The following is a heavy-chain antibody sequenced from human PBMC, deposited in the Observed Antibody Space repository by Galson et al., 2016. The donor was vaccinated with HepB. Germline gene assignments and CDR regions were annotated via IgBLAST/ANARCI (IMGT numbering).Heavy chain of an antibody. CDR3: AKDFFEKTPIGGSCYDS. Sequence: SLRLSCAVSGFDFDDYAMHWVRQGPGKGLEWVSGVSWNGASVGYADSVKGRFTISRDHAKNTLYLQMNGLRSEDTALYYCAKDFFEKTPIGGSCYDSWGQGTLVIVSS. V-gene: IGHV3-9*01. D-gene: IGHD2-15*01. J-gene: IGHJ4*02. CDR1: GFDFDDYA. CDR2: VSWNGASV.